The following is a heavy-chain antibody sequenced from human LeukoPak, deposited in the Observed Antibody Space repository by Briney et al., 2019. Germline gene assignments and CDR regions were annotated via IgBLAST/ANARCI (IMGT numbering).Heavy chain of an antibody. CDR3: ARDRQWELRTGVVDY. D-gene: IGHD1-26*01. CDR1: GGSISSGGYY. Sequence: TSSQTLSLTCTVSGGSISSGGYYWSWIRQPPGKGLEWIGYIYHSGSTYYNPSLKSRVTISVDRSKNQFSLKLSSVTAADTAVYYCARDRQWELRTGVVDYWGQGTLVTVSS. V-gene: IGHV4-30-2*01. J-gene: IGHJ4*02. CDR2: IYHSGST.